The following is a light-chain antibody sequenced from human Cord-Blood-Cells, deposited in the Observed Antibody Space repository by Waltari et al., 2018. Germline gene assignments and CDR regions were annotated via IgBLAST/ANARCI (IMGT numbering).Light chain of an antibody. Sequence: EIVLTQSPGTLSLSPGERATISCRSSQSVSSSYLAWYQQKPGQAPRLLIYGASSRATGIPDRFSDSGSGTDFTLTISRLEPEDFAVYYCQQYGSSPTFGQGTRLEIK. J-gene: IGKJ5*01. CDR3: QQYGSSPT. CDR2: GAS. V-gene: IGKV3-20*01. CDR1: QSVSSSY.